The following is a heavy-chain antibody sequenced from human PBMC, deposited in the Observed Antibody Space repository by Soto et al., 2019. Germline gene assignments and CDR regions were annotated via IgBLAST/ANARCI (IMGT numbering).Heavy chain of an antibody. CDR1: GFTFSSYW. J-gene: IGHJ5*02. CDR3: ARDFSRSNWFDN. CDR2: INSDGSST. D-gene: IGHD2-2*01. V-gene: IGHV3-74*01. Sequence: GGSLRLSCAASGFTFSSYWMHWVRQAPGKGLVWVSRINSDGSSTSYADSVKGRFTITRDNAKNTLYLQMNSLRAEDTAGYYCARDFSRSNWFDNWGQGTMVTVSS.